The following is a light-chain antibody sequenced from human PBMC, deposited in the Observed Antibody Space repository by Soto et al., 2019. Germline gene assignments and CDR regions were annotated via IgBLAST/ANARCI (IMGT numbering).Light chain of an antibody. J-gene: IGKJ4*01. CDR1: QTISSW. Sequence: IQMTQSPSTLSGSLGDRFTITCLASQTISSWLAWYQQKPGKAPKLLIYDASSLEGGVPSRFSGSGSGTDFTLTISSLQPEDFATYYCQQFNNYLLTFGGGTKVDI. V-gene: IGKV1-5*01. CDR3: QQFNNYLLT. CDR2: DAS.